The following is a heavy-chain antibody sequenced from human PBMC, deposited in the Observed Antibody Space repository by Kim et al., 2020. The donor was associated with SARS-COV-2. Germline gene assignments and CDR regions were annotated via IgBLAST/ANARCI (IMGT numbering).Heavy chain of an antibody. V-gene: IGHV4-4*02. Sequence: SETLSLTCAVSGGSISSSNWWSWVRQPPGKGLEWIGEIYHSGSTNYNPSLKSRVTISVDKSKNQFSLKLSSVTAADTAVYYCARLGSSGWYFYDPWGQGTLVTVSS. D-gene: IGHD6-19*01. J-gene: IGHJ5*02. CDR1: GGSISSSNW. CDR3: ARLGSSGWYFYDP. CDR2: IYHSGST.